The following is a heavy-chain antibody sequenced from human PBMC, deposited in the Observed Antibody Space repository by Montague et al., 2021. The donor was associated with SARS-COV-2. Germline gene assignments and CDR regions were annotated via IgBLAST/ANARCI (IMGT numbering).Heavy chain of an antibody. V-gene: IGHV3-48*03. CDR2: ISSSGGGSTK. J-gene: IGHJ6*02. D-gene: IGHD2-21*01. Sequence: SRRLSCAASGFIFSSYEMNWVRQAPGKGLEWISYISSSGGGSTKHYTDSVKGRFTISGDNAENSLYLQMNSLRVEDTAIYYCARDRDWDDWCGMDVWGQGTTVTVSS. CDR3: ARDRDWDDWCGMDV. CDR1: GFIFSSYE.